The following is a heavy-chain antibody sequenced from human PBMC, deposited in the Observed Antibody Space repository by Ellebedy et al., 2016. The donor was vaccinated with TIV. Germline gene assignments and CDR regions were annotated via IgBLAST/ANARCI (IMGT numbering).Heavy chain of an antibody. CDR1: GYTFSTYA. J-gene: IGHJ5*02. D-gene: IGHD6-19*01. V-gene: IGHV1-3*01. CDR3: ARGNGFTSGWLLNWFDP. CDR2: INAGNGNT. Sequence: AASVKVSCKASGYTFSTYAMHWVRQAPGQRLEWMGWINAGNGNTKYSQKFQDRVTITRDTSASTAYMELSSLRSEDTAVYYGARGNGFTSGWLLNWFDPWGQGTLVTVSS.